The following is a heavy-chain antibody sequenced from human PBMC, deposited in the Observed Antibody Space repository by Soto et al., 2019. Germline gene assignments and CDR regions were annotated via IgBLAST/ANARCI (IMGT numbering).Heavy chain of an antibody. D-gene: IGHD3-9*01. V-gene: IGHV1-18*01. CDR3: ASGCGLTGYYSKYYFDY. CDR2: ISAYNGNT. J-gene: IGHJ4*02. CDR1: GYTFTSYG. Sequence: ASVKVSCKASGYTFTSYGISWVRQAPGQGLEWMGWISAYNGNTNYAQKLQGRVTMTTDTSTSTAYMELRSLRSDDTAVYYCASGCGLTGYYSKYYFDYWGQGTLVTVSS.